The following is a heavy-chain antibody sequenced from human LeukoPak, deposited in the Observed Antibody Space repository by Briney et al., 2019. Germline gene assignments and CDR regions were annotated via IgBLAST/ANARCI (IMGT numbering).Heavy chain of an antibody. CDR2: ISAYNGNT. CDR3: ARDLERITIFGVVIIPDY. J-gene: IGHJ4*02. Sequence: ASVEVSCKASGYTFTSYGISWVRQAPGQGLEWMGWISAYNGNTNYAQKLQGRVTMTTDTSTSTAYMELRSLRSDDTAVYYCARDLERITIFGVVIIPDYWGQGTLVTVSS. D-gene: IGHD3-3*01. CDR1: GYTFTSYG. V-gene: IGHV1-18*01.